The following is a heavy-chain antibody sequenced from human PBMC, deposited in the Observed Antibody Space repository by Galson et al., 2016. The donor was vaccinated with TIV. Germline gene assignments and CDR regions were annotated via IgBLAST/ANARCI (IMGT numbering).Heavy chain of an antibody. Sequence: SLRLSCAASGFTFNNAGMNWVRQAPGKGLEWVGRIKTKTDGGTADYAAPVKGRFTVSRDDSKNTLYLQMNGLKSEDTAVYYCTTTWPTITTYYFNYWGQGAQVTVSS. D-gene: IGHD5-24*01. CDR1: GFTFNNAG. CDR3: TTTWPTITTYYFNY. J-gene: IGHJ4*02. V-gene: IGHV3-15*01. CDR2: IKTKTDGGTA.